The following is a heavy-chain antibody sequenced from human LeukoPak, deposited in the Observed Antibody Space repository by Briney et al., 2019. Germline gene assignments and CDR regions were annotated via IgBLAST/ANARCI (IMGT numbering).Heavy chain of an antibody. CDR1: GGSISSYY. J-gene: IGHJ4*02. CDR2: IYYSGST. CDR3: ARSLTITKPAYFDY. Sequence: PSETLSLTCTVSGGSISSYYWSWIRQPPGKGLEWIGYIYYSGSTNYNPSLKSRVTISVDTSKNQFSLKLSSVTAADTAVYYCARSLTITKPAYFDYWGQGTLVTVSS. V-gene: IGHV4-59*08. D-gene: IGHD4-4*01.